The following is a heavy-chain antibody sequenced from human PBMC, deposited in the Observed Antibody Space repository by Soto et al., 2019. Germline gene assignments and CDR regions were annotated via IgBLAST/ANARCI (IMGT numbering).Heavy chain of an antibody. CDR2: IKSKTDGGTT. CDR3: TTWGVLLWFGELLPLFDY. Sequence: PGGSLRLSCAASGFTFSNAWMSWVRQAPGKGLEWVGRIKSKTDGGTTDYAAPVKGRFTISRDDSKNTLYLQMNSLKTEDTAVYYCTTWGVLLWFGELLPLFDYWGQGTLVTVSS. CDR1: GFTFSNAW. V-gene: IGHV3-15*01. J-gene: IGHJ4*02. D-gene: IGHD3-10*01.